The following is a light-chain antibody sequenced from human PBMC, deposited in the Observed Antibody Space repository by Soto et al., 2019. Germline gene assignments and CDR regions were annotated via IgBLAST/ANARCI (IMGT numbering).Light chain of an antibody. CDR1: QSVRSF. CDR3: QQRKNWYT. Sequence: EIVLTQSPATLSLSPGERATLSCRASQSVRSFLAWYQQKPGQAPRLLIYDASIRATGIPARFSGSGSGTDFTLTISSLEPEDFAVYYCQQRKNWYTFGQGTKLEIK. CDR2: DAS. J-gene: IGKJ2*01. V-gene: IGKV3-11*01.